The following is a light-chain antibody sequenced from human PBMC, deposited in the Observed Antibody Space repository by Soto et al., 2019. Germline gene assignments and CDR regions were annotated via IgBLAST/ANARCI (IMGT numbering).Light chain of an antibody. CDR3: QQANSFPIT. CDR2: TAS. V-gene: IGKV1-12*01. J-gene: IGKJ4*01. CDR1: QGISSL. Sequence: DIQMTQSPSSVSASVGDRVTITCRSSQGISSLLAWYQQKPVKAPNLLSQTASSLQSGVPSRFSGSGSGTAFTITSSSLQPEDFATYSCQQANSFPITFGGGNKLESK.